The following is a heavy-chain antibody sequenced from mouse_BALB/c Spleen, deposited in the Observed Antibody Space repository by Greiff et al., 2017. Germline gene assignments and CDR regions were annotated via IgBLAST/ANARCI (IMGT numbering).Heavy chain of an antibody. D-gene: IGHD2-10*01. Sequence: VQLQQSGAELMKPGASVKISCKATGYTFSSYWIEWVKQRPGHGLEWIGEILPGSGSTNYNEKFKGKATFTADTSSNTAYMQLSSLTSEDSAVYYCARSHPSYYGNYEGFAYWGQGTLVTVSA. CDR3: ARSHPSYYGNYEGFAY. V-gene: IGHV1-9*01. CDR1: GYTFSSYW. CDR2: ILPGSGST. J-gene: IGHJ3*01.